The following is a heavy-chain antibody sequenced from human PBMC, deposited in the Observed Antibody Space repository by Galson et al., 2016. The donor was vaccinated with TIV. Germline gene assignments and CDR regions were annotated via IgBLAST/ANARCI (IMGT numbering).Heavy chain of an antibody. J-gene: IGHJ4*02. CDR2: INVGNGNT. CDR1: GYTFTNYA. CDR3: ARGCRNIVGASPFDY. D-gene: IGHD1-26*01. V-gene: IGHV1-3*01. Sequence: SVKVSCKASGYTFTNYAMHWVRQAPGQRLEWMGWINVGNGNTKYSQKFQGRVTITRDTSASTAYMELSSLRSEDTAVYYCARGCRNIVGASPFDYWGQGTLVTVSS.